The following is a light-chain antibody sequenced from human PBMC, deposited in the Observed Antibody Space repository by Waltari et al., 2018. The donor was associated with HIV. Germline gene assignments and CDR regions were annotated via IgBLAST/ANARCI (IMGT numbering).Light chain of an antibody. V-gene: IGLV2-23*01. J-gene: IGLJ2*01. Sequence: QSALTQPRSVSGSPGQSVTISCTGTSSDVGRYNLVSWYQQHPGKAPKLMIYEGSKRPSGVSNRFSGSKSGNTASLTISGLQTEDEADYYCCSYAGNREIFGGGTKLTVL. CDR1: SSDVGRYNL. CDR3: CSYAGNREI. CDR2: EGS.